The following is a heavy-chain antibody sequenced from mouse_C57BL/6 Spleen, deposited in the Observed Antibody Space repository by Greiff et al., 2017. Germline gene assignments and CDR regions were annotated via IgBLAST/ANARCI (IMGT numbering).Heavy chain of an antibody. CDR2: IDPNSGGT. CDR1: GYTFTSYW. Sequence: QVQLQQPGAELVKPGASVKLSCKASGYTFTSYWMHWVKQRPGRGLEWIGRIDPNSGGTKYNEKFKSKATLTVDKPSSTAYMQLSSLTSEDSAVYYCARSSDGLRDAKSYYYAMDYWGQGTSVTVSS. CDR3: ARSSDGLRDAKSYYYAMDY. D-gene: IGHD1-1*01. J-gene: IGHJ4*01. V-gene: IGHV1-72*01.